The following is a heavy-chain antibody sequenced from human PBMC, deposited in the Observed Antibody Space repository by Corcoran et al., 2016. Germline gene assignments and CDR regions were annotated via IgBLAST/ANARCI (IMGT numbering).Heavy chain of an antibody. CDR3: VRGSMSAFDY. CDR1: GDSVSGNGVA. Sequence: QVQLQQSGPGLVKPSQTLSLTCAISGDSVSGNGVAWNWIRQSPSRGLEWLGRTYYESKWFNDYAVSVKSRIVINPDTSTNQFSLHLNSVTHEDTAVYYCVRGSMSAFDYWGQGTVVTVSS. J-gene: IGHJ4*02. CDR2: TYYESKWFN. D-gene: IGHD3-3*01. V-gene: IGHV6-1*01.